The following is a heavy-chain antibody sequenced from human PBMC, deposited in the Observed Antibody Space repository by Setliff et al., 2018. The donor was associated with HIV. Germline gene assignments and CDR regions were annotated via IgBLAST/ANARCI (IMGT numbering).Heavy chain of an antibody. J-gene: IGHJ6*03. CDR3: VRTASTSWWGVHYSYYIDL. CDR2: IHYSGST. D-gene: IGHD2-8*02. CDR1: GGSISGTNYV. Sequence: SETLSLTCTVYGGSISGTNYVWGWIRQTPRKGLEWIGTIHYSGSTYHNPSLESRITMSVDTSKNQFFLRLNSVSAADTAVYYCVRTASTSWWGVHYSYYIDLWGKGTTVSVSS. V-gene: IGHV4-39*01.